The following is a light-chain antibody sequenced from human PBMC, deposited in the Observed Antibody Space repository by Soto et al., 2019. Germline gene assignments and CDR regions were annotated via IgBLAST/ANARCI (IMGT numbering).Light chain of an antibody. J-gene: IGKJ4*01. Sequence: DIQMTQSPSSLSASVRDRVTITCRASQSISSYLNWYQQKPGKAPKLLIYAASSLQSGVPSRFSGSGSETEFSLTIRALQPEDFATYYCQQLSRYPLTFGGGTKVDIK. CDR2: AAS. V-gene: IGKV1-39*01. CDR1: QSISSY. CDR3: QQLSRYPLT.